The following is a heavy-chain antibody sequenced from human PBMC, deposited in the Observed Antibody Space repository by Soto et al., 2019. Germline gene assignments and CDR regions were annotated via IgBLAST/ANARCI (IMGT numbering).Heavy chain of an antibody. D-gene: IGHD5-18*01. CDR1: GGXISSYY. CDR2: IYYSGST. Sequence: XXGLVKPSETLSLTCTVSGGXISSYYWSWIXQSPGKGLEWIGYIYYSGSTKYNPSLKSRVTISVDTSKNQFSLKLSSVTAADTAVYYCARGRGDTAMAWYYWGQGTLVTVSS. J-gene: IGHJ4*02. CDR3: ARGRGDTAMAWYY. V-gene: IGHV4-59*01.